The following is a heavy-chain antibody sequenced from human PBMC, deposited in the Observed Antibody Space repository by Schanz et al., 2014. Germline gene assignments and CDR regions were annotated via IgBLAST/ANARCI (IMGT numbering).Heavy chain of an antibody. V-gene: IGHV1-69*02. Sequence: VQLEQSGAEVKKPGSSVKVSCKASRSTFSSYTISWVRQARGQGLEWVGRFIPILDVGNYAQQFQGRVTFTADKYTSTADMELSRLKSDDTAVYYCARAFGGYDPAGALDYWGQGTLVTVAS. D-gene: IGHD5-12*01. CDR3: ARAFGGYDPAGALDY. J-gene: IGHJ4*02. CDR2: FIPILDVG. CDR1: RSTFSSYT.